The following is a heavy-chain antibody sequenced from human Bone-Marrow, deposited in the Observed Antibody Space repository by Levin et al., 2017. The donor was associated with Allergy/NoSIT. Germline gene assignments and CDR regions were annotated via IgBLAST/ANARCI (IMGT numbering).Heavy chain of an antibody. Sequence: GESLKISCKGSGDIFINHWIAWVRLMPGKGLEWMGRIDPSDSYTNYSPPFQGHVTISTDQSINTAYLQWSSLKASDSGIYYCARLVLGEADYMDVWGKGTTVTVSS. CDR1: GDIFINHW. J-gene: IGHJ6*03. CDR2: IDPSDSYT. D-gene: IGHD5/OR15-5a*01. V-gene: IGHV5-10-1*01. CDR3: ARLVLGEADYMDV.